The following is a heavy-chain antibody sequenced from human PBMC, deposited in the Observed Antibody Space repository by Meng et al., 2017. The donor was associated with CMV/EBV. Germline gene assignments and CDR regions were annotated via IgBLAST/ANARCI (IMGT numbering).Heavy chain of an antibody. D-gene: IGHD2-2*01. CDR2: ISSSSSYI. CDR3: ARDLEPPYCSSTSCYGVNYGMDV. J-gene: IGHJ6*02. Sequence: GGSLRLSCAASGFTFSSYSMNWARQAPGKGLEWVSSISSSSSYIYYADSVKGRFTISRDNAKNSLYLQMNSLRAEDTAVYYCARDLEPPYCSSTSCYGVNYGMDVWGQGTTVTVSS. CDR1: GFTFSSYS. V-gene: IGHV3-21*01.